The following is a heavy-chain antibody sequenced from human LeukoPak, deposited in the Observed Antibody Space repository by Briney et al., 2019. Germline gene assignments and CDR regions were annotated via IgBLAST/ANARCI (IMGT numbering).Heavy chain of an antibody. J-gene: IGHJ4*02. Sequence: GGSLRLSCAASGFTFDDYATHWVRQAPGKGLEWVSCISWNSGTIAYADSVKGRFTISRDNAKNSLYLQMNSLRAEDTALYYCAKSTGIAARPPDYWGQGTLVTVSS. CDR2: ISWNSGTI. CDR1: GFTFDDYA. V-gene: IGHV3-9*01. D-gene: IGHD6-6*01. CDR3: AKSTGIAARPPDY.